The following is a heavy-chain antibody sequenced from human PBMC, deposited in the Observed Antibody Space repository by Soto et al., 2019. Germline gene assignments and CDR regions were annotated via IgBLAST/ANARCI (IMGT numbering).Heavy chain of an antibody. CDR1: GGSITNYY. CDR3: ARDFIAPPNYFDP. Sequence: AETLPSTFTVSGGSITNYYWSWIRQPAGEGLGWIGRMYTKERSNYNLSFKSRVTMSVDTSKNQFSLKLNAVTSADKAVYYCARDFIAPPNYFDPCGQGTLFT. CDR2: MYTKERS. D-gene: IGHD4-4*01. V-gene: IGHV4-4*07. J-gene: IGHJ5*01.